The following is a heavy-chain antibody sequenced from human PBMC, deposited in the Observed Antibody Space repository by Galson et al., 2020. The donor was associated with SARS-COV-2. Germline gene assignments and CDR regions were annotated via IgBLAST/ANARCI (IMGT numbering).Heavy chain of an antibody. V-gene: IGHV3-48*01. CDR3: ARVWDGSSGYDW. CDR2: IRGSGATL. CDR1: GFTFSAFP. D-gene: IGHD5-12*01. Sequence: GGSLRLSCAASGFTFSAFPMIWVRQAPGKGLECVSFIRGSGATLYAASVEGRFIISRDNAKNSMYLQMNSLRAEDTAVYYCARVWDGSSGYDWGGQGTLVTVSS. J-gene: IGHJ4*02.